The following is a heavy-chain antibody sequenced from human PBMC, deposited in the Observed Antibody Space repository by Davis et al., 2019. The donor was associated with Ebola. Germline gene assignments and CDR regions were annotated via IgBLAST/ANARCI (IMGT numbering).Heavy chain of an antibody. Sequence: LETLSLTCIVAGGSVSTSHHYWDWIRQPPGKGLEWIGSIDDSGTTYYNPSLNSRVTISVDTSKNEFSLKLSSVTAADTAVYYCARLGAMYYYGSGSEYNWFDPWGQGTLVTVSS. CDR1: GGSVSTSHHY. V-gene: IGHV4-39*01. CDR3: ARLGAMYYYGSGSEYNWFDP. D-gene: IGHD3-10*01. CDR2: IDDSGTT. J-gene: IGHJ5*02.